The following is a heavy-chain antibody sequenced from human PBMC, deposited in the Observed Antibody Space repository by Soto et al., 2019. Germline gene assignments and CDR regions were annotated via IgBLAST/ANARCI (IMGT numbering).Heavy chain of an antibody. V-gene: IGHV1-18*01. CDR1: GYTFTSYG. D-gene: IGHD2-8*01. CDR2: ISAYNGNT. CDR3: ARSEDIVLMWYFDS. Sequence: ASVKVACKASGYTFTSYGISWVRQAPGQGLEWMGWISAYNGNTNYAQKLQGRVTMTTDTSTSTAYMELRSLRSDDTAVYYCARSEDIVLMWYFDSWGQGTLVTVSS. J-gene: IGHJ4*02.